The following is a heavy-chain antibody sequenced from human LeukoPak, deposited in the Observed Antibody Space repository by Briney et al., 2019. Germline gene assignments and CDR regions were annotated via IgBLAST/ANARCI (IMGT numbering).Heavy chain of an antibody. CDR3: AKESPHFDY. CDR2: ISGSGGST. V-gene: IGHV3-23*01. Sequence: XSWXRXAXGXGLEWVSTISGSGGSTYYADSVKGRFTISRDNSKNTLYLQMNSLRAEDTAVYYCAKESPHFDYWGQGTLVTVSS. J-gene: IGHJ4*02.